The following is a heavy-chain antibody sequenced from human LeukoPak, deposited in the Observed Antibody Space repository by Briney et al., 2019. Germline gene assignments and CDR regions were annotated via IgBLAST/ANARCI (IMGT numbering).Heavy chain of an antibody. J-gene: IGHJ4*02. CDR2: IYYSGST. Sequence: PSETLSLTCTVSGGSISSGDYYWSWTRQPPGKGLEWIGYIYYSGSTYYNPSLKSRVTISVDTSKNQFSLKLSSVTAADTAVYYCARSITMIGFDYWGQGTLVTVSS. V-gene: IGHV4-30-4*01. CDR3: ARSITMIGFDY. D-gene: IGHD3-10*02. CDR1: GGSISSGDYY.